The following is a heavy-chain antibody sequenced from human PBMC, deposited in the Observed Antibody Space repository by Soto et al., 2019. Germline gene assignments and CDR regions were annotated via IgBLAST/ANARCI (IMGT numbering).Heavy chain of an antibody. D-gene: IGHD6-13*01. Sequence: LXLXCTVSGGSITSXTYYWVWIRQPPGKGLELIVSINYIGTTYYNPSLKSRVTISVDTSKNQFSLKLSSVTASDTAVFYCARLIAAAGVSYFDYWGQGTLVTVSS. J-gene: IGHJ4*02. V-gene: IGHV4-39*01. CDR2: INYIGTT. CDR3: ARLIAAAGVSYFDY. CDR1: GGSITSXTYY.